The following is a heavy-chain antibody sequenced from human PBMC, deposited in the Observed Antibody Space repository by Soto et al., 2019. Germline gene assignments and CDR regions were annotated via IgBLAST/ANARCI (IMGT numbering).Heavy chain of an antibody. D-gene: IGHD3-10*01. CDR2: IIPIFGTA. V-gene: IGHV1-69*01. CDR3: AKGSYYYGSGSYYNWFDP. Sequence: QAQLVQSGAEVKKPGSSVKVSCKASGGTFSSYAISWVRQAPGQGLEWMGGIIPIFGTANYAQKFQGRVTITADESTSTAYMELSSLRSEDTAVYYCAKGSYYYGSGSYYNWFDPWGQGTLVTVSS. CDR1: GGTFSSYA. J-gene: IGHJ5*02.